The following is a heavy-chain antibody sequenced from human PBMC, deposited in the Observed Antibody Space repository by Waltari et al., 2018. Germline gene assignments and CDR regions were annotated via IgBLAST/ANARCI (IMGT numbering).Heavy chain of an antibody. CDR3: AREIDRGPGRWFDP. J-gene: IGHJ5*02. CDR2: VYSSGRT. D-gene: IGHD1-26*01. V-gene: IGHV4-4*07. Sequence: QVQLQESGPGLVKPSETLCLTCTVSGGSIRGYYWNWIRTPAGKGLEWIGRVYSSGRTNYNPSLKSRVTRSVDTSKNQFSLKLSSVTAADTAVYFCAREIDRGPGRWFDPWGHGTLVTFSS. CDR1: GGSIRGYY.